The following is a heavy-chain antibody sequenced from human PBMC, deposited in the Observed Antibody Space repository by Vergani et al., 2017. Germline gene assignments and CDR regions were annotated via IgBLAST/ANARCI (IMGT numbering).Heavy chain of an antibody. CDR3: ARRGRSSGWYGRYYFDY. J-gene: IGHJ4*02. D-gene: IGHD6-19*01. CDR1: GFTFSSYS. CDR2: IYHSGST. Sequence: VQLVESGGGLVQPGGSLRLSCAASGFTFSSYSMNWVRQPPGKGLEWIGSIYHSGSTYYNPSLKSRVTISVDTSKNPFSLKLSSVTAADTAVYYCARRGRSSGWYGRYYFDYWGQGTLVTVSS. V-gene: IGHV4-38-2*01.